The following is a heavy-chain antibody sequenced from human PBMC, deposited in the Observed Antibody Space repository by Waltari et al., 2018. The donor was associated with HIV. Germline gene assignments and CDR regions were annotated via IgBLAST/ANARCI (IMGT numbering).Heavy chain of an antibody. Sequence: EVRLVESGGGLVKPGGSLRLSCVVSGFSFSSYSMKWVRQAPGKGLEWVSSISGPRDYIYYVDSVKGRVTVSRDNAKNSLYLQMNSLRAEDSAIYYCARDLSYYYGMDVWGPGTTVIVSS. J-gene: IGHJ6*02. CDR3: ARDLSYYYGMDV. V-gene: IGHV3-21*01. CDR2: ISGPRDYI. CDR1: GFSFSSYS.